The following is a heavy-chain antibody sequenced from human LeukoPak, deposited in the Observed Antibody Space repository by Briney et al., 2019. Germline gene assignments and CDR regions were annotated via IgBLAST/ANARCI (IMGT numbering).Heavy chain of an antibody. Sequence: PSETLSLTCTVSGGSISSYYWSWIRQPPGKGLEWIGYIYYSGSTNYNPSLKSRVTISVDTSKNQFSLKLSSVTAADTAVYYCARGIDRYHDFWSGYYTPQDYYYYMDVWGKGTTVTVSS. D-gene: IGHD3-3*01. CDR3: ARGIDRYHDFWSGYYTPQDYYYYMDV. CDR1: GGSISSYY. CDR2: IYYSGST. J-gene: IGHJ6*03. V-gene: IGHV4-59*01.